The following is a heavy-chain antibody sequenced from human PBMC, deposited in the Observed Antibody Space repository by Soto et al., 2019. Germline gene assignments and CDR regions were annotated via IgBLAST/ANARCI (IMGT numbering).Heavy chain of an antibody. CDR1: GFTFTSSA. D-gene: IGHD6-19*01. V-gene: IGHV1-58*01. Sequence: SVKVSCKASGFTFTSSAVQWVRQARGQRLEWIGWIVVGSGNTNYAQKFQERVTITRDMSTSTAYMELSSLRSEDTAVYYCAALRVTYSSGWYDVDYWGQGILVTVSS. J-gene: IGHJ4*02. CDR2: IVVGSGNT. CDR3: AALRVTYSSGWYDVDY.